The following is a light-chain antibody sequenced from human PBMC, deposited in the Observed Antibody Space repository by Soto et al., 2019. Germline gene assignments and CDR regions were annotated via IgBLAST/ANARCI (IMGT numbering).Light chain of an antibody. Sequence: EIVLTQSPGTLSLSPGDRATPSCRASQSVSNTYLAWYQQKPGQAPRLLIYDASSRATGIPDRFSGSGSGTDFTLTISRLEPEDFAVYFCQQYGRSAGLFAFGPGTKVDIK. V-gene: IGKV3-20*01. CDR2: DAS. CDR1: QSVSNTY. CDR3: QQYGRSAGLFA. J-gene: IGKJ3*01.